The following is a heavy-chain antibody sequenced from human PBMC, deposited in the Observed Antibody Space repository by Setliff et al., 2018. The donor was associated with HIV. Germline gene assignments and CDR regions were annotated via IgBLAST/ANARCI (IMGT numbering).Heavy chain of an antibody. CDR3: VRRGGAAAGGPHNWFDP. D-gene: IGHD6-13*01. Sequence: HPGGSLRLSCAASGFTFSSYGIHWVRQAPGKGLEWVAFIRYTGNDKSYADSVKGRFTISRDNSKNTLYLEMNSLKIEDTAVYYCVRRGGAAAGGPHNWFDPWGQGTLVTVSS. J-gene: IGHJ5*02. CDR2: IRYTGNDK. V-gene: IGHV3-30*02. CDR1: GFTFSSYG.